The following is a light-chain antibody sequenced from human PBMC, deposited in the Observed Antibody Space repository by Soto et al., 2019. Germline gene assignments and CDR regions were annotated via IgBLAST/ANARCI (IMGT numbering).Light chain of an antibody. CDR3: QQGNSFPIT. V-gene: IGKV1-12*01. J-gene: IGKJ5*01. CDR2: AAS. CDR1: HYISTW. Sequence: DIQMTQSPSSVSASVGDRVTITCRASHYISTWLAWYQQKPGKAPKLPILAASSLQSGVPSRFSGNGSGTDFTLTITALQPEDFGTYYCQQGNSFPITFGQGTRLEIK.